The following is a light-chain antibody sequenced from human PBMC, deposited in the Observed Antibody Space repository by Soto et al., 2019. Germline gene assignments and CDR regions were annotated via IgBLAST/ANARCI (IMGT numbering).Light chain of an antibody. CDR1: TSNIGTGYD. J-gene: IGLJ1*01. CDR2: GNI. CDR3: QSYDRSLSGYV. V-gene: IGLV1-40*01. Sequence: QSALTQPPSVSGAPGQRVTISCTGNTSNIGTGYDVHWYQQLPGRAPRVVIYGNIHRPSGVPERFSGSKSGTAASLSITGLQAEDEADYYCQSYDRSLSGYVFGSGTKSPS.